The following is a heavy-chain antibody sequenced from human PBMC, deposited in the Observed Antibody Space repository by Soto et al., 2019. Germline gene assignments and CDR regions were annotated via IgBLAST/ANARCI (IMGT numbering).Heavy chain of an antibody. CDR1: GFTFSNYG. Sequence: GGSLRLSCAASGFTFSNYGMHWVRQTPGKGLEWVAIIWYDGSKRFYAESVRGRFTISRDNSKNTLDLQMNSLRADDMAVYYCAKEARPYYHYSGLDFWGQGTTVPVS. CDR3: AKEARPYYHYSGLDF. V-gene: IGHV3-33*06. CDR2: IWYDGSKR. J-gene: IGHJ6*02.